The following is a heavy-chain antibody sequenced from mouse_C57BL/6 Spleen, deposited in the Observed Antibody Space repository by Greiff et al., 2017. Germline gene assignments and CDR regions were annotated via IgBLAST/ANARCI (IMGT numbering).Heavy chain of an antibody. V-gene: IGHV3-6*01. CDR1: GYSITSGYY. CDR3: ARGWTGTLGYFDV. Sequence: DVKLQESGPGLVKPSQSLSLTCSVTGYSITSGYYWNWIRQFPGNKLEWMGYISYDGSNNYNPSLKNRISITRDTSKNQFFLKLNSVTTEDTATYYCARGWTGTLGYFDVWGTGTTVTVSS. CDR2: ISYDGSN. D-gene: IGHD4-1*01. J-gene: IGHJ1*03.